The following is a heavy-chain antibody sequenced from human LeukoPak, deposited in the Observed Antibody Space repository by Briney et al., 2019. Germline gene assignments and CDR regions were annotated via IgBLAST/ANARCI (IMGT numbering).Heavy chain of an antibody. CDR1: GGSISSSSYY. CDR2: IYYSGNT. D-gene: IGHD6-25*01. J-gene: IGHJ5*02. CDR3: ARHHGSGWREGNWFDP. V-gene: IGHV4-39*01. Sequence: MASETLSLTCTVSGGSISSSSYYWGWIRQPPGKGLEWIGSIYYSGNTYYNPSLKSRVTISVDTSKNQFSLKLSSVTAADTAVYYCARHHGSGWREGNWFDPWGQGTLVTVSS.